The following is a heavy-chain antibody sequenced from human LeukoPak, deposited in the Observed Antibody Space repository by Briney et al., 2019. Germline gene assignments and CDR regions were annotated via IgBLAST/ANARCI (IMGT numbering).Heavy chain of an antibody. CDR3: ARGIVVTSLDY. D-gene: IGHD3-22*01. CDR1: EYTFTSYY. Sequence: ASVKVSCKASEYTFTSYYIYWVGQAPGQGLEWMGIINPSGGSTSYAQKFQGRVTMTRDTSTSTVYMELSSLRSEDTAVYYCARGIVVTSLDYWGQGTLVTVSS. J-gene: IGHJ4*02. CDR2: INPSGGST. V-gene: IGHV1-46*01.